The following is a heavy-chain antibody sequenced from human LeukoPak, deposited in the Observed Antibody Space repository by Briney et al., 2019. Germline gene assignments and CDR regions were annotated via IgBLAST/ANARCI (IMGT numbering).Heavy chain of an antibody. D-gene: IGHD2-15*01. CDR2: ISGSGGST. CDR3: ARRPPNGYCSGGSCYQYYYYCGMDV. J-gene: IGHJ6*02. CDR1: GFTFISYA. Sequence: GGSLRLSCAASGFTFISYAMSWVRQAPGKGLEWVSAISGSGGSTYYADSVKGRFNISRDNSKNTLYLQMNSLRAEDTAVYYCARRPPNGYCSGGSCYQYYYYCGMDVWGQGTTVTVSS. V-gene: IGHV3-23*01.